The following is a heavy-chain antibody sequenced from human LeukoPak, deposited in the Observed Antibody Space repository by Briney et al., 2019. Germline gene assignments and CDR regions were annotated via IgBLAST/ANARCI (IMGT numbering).Heavy chain of an antibody. CDR2: INHSGST. J-gene: IGHJ4*02. V-gene: IGHV4-34*01. CDR1: GGSFSGYS. CDR3: ARGTVRGVITHFDF. Sequence: SETLSLTCAVYGGSFSGYSWSWIRQPPGKGLEWIGEINHSGSTNYNPSLKSRVTISVDTSKNQFSLKLSSVTAADTAVYYCARGTVRGVITHFDFWGQGTLVTVSS. D-gene: IGHD3-10*01.